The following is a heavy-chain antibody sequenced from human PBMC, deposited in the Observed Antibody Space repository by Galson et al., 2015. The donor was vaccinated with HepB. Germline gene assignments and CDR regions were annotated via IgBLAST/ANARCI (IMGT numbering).Heavy chain of an antibody. CDR3: ARATTGDGAAFFDY. J-gene: IGHJ4*02. Sequence: SLGLSCAASGFTVGYNYMNWVRQAPGKGLEWVAVIHSGGDTYYADSVKGRLTISRDNSKNTLFLQMNSLRAEDTAVYYCARATTGDGAAFFDYWGQGTLVTVSS. D-gene: IGHD7-27*01. V-gene: IGHV3-53*01. CDR2: IHSGGDT. CDR1: GFTVGYNY.